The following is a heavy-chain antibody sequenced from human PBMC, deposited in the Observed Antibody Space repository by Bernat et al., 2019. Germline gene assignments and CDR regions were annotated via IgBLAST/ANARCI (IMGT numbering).Heavy chain of an antibody. Sequence: QVQLVESGGGVVQPGRSLRLSCAASGFTFSSYGMHWVRQAPGKGLEWVAVISYDGSNKYYADSVKGRFTISRDNSKNTLYLQMNSLRAEDTAVYYCAKDTTPRLPGEYFQYWGQGTLVTVSS. D-gene: IGHD1-14*01. CDR1: GFTFSSYG. V-gene: IGHV3-30*18. J-gene: IGHJ1*01. CDR3: AKDTTPRLPGEYFQY. CDR2: ISYDGSNK.